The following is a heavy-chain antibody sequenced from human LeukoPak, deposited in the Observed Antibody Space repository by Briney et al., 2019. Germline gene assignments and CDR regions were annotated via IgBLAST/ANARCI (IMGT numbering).Heavy chain of an antibody. CDR2: IYWDDDK. D-gene: IGHD5-18*01. Sequence: SGPTLVKPTQTLTLTCTFSGFSLSTSGVGVGWIRQPPGKALEWLALIYWDDDKRYSPSLKSRLTITKETSKNQVVLTMTNMDPVDTATYYCAHSGNSVNTAMAPNFDYWGQGTLVTVSS. V-gene: IGHV2-5*02. CDR3: AHSGNSVNTAMAPNFDY. J-gene: IGHJ4*02. CDR1: GFSLSTSGVG.